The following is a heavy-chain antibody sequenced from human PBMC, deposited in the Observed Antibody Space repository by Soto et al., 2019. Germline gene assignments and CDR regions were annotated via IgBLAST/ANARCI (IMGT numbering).Heavy chain of an antibody. D-gene: IGHD2-21*01. Sequence: QVQLVQSGAEVKKPGASVKVSCKASGYTFTSYAMHWVRQAPGQRLEWMGWINAANGNTKYSQKFQGRVTITRDTCASTAYMELSSLRSEDTAVYYCARVPGYSIGDLWGRGTLATVSS. CDR1: GYTFTSYA. V-gene: IGHV1-3*01. CDR3: ARVPGYSIGDL. J-gene: IGHJ2*01. CDR2: INAANGNT.